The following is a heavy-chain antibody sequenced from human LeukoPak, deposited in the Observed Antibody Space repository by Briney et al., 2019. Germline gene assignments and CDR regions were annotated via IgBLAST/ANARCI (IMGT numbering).Heavy chain of an antibody. CDR2: IGIDSGNT. V-gene: IGHV3-11*06. D-gene: IGHD5-24*01. Sequence: GGSLRLSCAASGFTFSNYAMSWVRQAPGKGLEWISYIGIDSGNTNYADSVKGRFTISGDKAKNSLYLQMNSLRVEDTAVYYCARDYKYAFDNWGQGTLVTVSS. J-gene: IGHJ4*02. CDR3: ARDYKYAFDN. CDR1: GFTFSNYA.